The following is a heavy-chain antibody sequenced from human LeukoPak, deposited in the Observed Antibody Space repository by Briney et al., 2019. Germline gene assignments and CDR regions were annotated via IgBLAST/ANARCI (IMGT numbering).Heavy chain of an antibody. V-gene: IGHV4-59*01. D-gene: IGHD5-24*01. CDR1: GGSISSYY. CDR3: AREGRDGPKYY. Sequence: SETLSLTCTVSGGSISSYYWSWIRQPPRKGLEWIGYIYYSRSTNYNPSLKSRVTISVDTSKNQFSLKLSSVTAADTAVYYCAREGRDGPKYYWGQGTLVTVSS. J-gene: IGHJ4*02. CDR2: IYYSRST.